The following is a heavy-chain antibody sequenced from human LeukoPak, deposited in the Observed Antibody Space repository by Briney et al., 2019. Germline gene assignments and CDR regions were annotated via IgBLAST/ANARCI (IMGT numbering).Heavy chain of an antibody. D-gene: IGHD6-13*01. Sequence: SETLSLTCTVSGGSISSYYWSLIRQPPGKGLEWIGYIYYNGITYYNPSLESRVTISVDTSKNQFSLKLRSVTAADTAVFYCARERSSRGGNMDVWGKGTTVTVSS. V-gene: IGHV4-59*01. CDR1: GGSISSYY. CDR3: ARERSSRGGNMDV. J-gene: IGHJ6*03. CDR2: IYYNGIT.